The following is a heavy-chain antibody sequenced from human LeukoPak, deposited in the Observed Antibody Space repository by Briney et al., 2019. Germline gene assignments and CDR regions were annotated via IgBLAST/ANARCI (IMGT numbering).Heavy chain of an antibody. D-gene: IGHD3-22*01. CDR3: ATYYSDTSARD. V-gene: IGHV1-2*02. CDR2: INPNSGGT. Sequence: ASVKVSCKASGGTFSSYAISWVRQAPGQGLEWMEWINPNSGGTNYAPKFQGRVTMTRDTSISTGYMELSGLTSDDTAVYFCATYYSDTSARDWGQGTLATVSS. CDR1: GGTFSSYA. J-gene: IGHJ4*02.